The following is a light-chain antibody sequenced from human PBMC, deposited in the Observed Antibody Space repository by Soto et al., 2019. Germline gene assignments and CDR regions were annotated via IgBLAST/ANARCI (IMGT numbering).Light chain of an antibody. CDR2: GAS. J-gene: IGKJ4*01. V-gene: IGKV3-20*01. Sequence: EIVLTQSPGTLSLSPGERATLSCRASQSVSSNFLAWYQEKPGQAPRLLIYGASSRATGIPDRFSGSGSGTDFTLTISRLEPEDFAVYYCRQYGRSLEFAFGGGTKVDTK. CDR3: RQYGRSLEFA. CDR1: QSVSSNF.